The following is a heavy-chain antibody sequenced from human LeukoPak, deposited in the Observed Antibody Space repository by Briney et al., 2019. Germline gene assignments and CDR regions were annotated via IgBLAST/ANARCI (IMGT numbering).Heavy chain of an antibody. D-gene: IGHD3-3*01. Sequence: PGGSLRLSCAASGFTFSSYWMSWVRQAPGKGLEWVANIKQDGSEKYYADSVKGRFTISRDNSKNTLYLQMNSLRAEDTAVYYCARGVRLLYYFDYWGQGTLVTVSS. CDR2: IKQDGSEK. J-gene: IGHJ4*02. V-gene: IGHV3-7*01. CDR3: ARGVRLLYYFDY. CDR1: GFTFSSYW.